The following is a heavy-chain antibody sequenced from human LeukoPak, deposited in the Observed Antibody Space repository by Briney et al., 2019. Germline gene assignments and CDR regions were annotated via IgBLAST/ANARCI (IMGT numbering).Heavy chain of an antibody. CDR3: AKGGAYCSSTSCYNWFDP. D-gene: IGHD2-2*01. Sequence: GGSLRLSCAASGFTFSSYAMSWVRQAPGKGLEWVSAISGSGGSTYYADSVKGRFTISRDNSKNTLYLQMNSLRAEDTAVYYCAKGGAYCSSTSCYNWFDPWGQGTLVTVSS. V-gene: IGHV3-23*01. CDR2: ISGSGGST. J-gene: IGHJ5*02. CDR1: GFTFSSYA.